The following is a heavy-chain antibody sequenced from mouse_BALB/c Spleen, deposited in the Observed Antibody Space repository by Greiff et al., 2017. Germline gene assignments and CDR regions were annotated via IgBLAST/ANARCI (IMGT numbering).Heavy chain of an antibody. CDR3: ARENWDGDYYFDY. Sequence: VKVVESGPGLVAPSQSLSITCTVSGFSLTSYGVHWVRQPPGKGLEWLGVIWAGGSTNYNSALMSRLSISKDNSKSQVFLKMNGLQTDDTAMYYCARENWDGDYYFDYWGQGTTLTVSS. J-gene: IGHJ2*01. D-gene: IGHD4-1*01. CDR1: GFSLTSYG. V-gene: IGHV2-9*02. CDR2: IWAGGST.